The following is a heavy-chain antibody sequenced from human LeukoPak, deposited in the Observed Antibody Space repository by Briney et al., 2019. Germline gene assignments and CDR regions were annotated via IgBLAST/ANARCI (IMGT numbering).Heavy chain of an antibody. CDR1: GGTFSSYA. CDR2: IIPIFGTA. V-gene: IGHV1-69*05. D-gene: IGHD6-13*01. Sequence: GASVKVSCKASGGTFSSYAISWVRQAPGQGLEWMGGIIPIFGTANYAQKFQGRVTITTDESTSTAYMELSSLRSEDTAVYYCAARSGMSSSWYIFDYWGQGTLVTVSS. J-gene: IGHJ4*02. CDR3: AARSGMSSSWYIFDY.